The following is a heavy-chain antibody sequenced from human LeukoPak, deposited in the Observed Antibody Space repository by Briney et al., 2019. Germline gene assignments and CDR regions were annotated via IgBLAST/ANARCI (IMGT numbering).Heavy chain of an antibody. Sequence: GGSLRLSCAASGFTFSSYRMNWVRQAPGKGLEWVSSISSSSSYIYYADSVKGRFTISRDNAKNSLYLQMNSLRAEDTAVYYCARVSGRYYGMDVWGQGTTVTVSS. J-gene: IGHJ6*02. CDR1: GFTFSSYR. CDR3: ARVSGRYYGMDV. V-gene: IGHV3-21*01. CDR2: ISSSSSYI.